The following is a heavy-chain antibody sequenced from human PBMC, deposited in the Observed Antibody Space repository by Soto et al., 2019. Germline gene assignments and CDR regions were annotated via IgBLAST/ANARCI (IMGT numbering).Heavy chain of an antibody. CDR2: IWYDGSNE. D-gene: IGHD2-15*01. V-gene: IGHV3-33*01. CDR1: GFAFNTYA. CDR3: ARVAYCSGGSCYPDS. J-gene: IGHJ4*02. Sequence: QVQLVESGGGVVQPGRSLRLSCAASGFAFNTYAMHWVRQAPGKGLEWVAVIWYDGSNEDYVHYVKGRFTISRDNTKNRGNLQMNSLRTEDTAVYYCARVAYCSGGSCYPDSWGQGTLVTVSP.